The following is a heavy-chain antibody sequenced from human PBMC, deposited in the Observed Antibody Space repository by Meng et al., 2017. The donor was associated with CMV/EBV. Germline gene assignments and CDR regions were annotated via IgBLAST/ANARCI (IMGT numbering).Heavy chain of an antibody. D-gene: IGHD2-2*01. CDR2: ISGSGGST. Sequence: SLKFSYAASDFTFSSYAMSWVRQAPGKGLEWVSAISGSGGSTYYADSVKGRFTISSDNSKNTHYLQRNSLRAESTAVYYCASLGVIVVVPAAIRFDYWGQGTLVTVSS. J-gene: IGHJ4*02. CDR3: ASLGVIVVVPAAIRFDY. CDR1: DFTFSSYA. V-gene: IGHV3-23*01.